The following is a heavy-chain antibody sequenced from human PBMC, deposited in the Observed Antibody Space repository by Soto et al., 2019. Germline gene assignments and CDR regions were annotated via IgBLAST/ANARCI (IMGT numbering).Heavy chain of an antibody. CDR1: GFTFGDSY. V-gene: IGHV3-11*06. D-gene: IGHD2-15*01. CDR2: ISPGSRYP. CDR3: VRGGGGGLFDP. Sequence: GGSLRLSCAGSGFTFGDSYMSWIRQAPGKGLEWLSYISPGSRYPAYADSVKGRLTISRDNAKRSLYLQMMSLTAEDTAIYYCVRGGGGGLFDPWGQGTMVTVSS. J-gene: IGHJ5*02.